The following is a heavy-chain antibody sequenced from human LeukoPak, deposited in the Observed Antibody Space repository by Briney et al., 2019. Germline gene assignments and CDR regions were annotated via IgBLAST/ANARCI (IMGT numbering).Heavy chain of an antibody. V-gene: IGHV3-21*01. D-gene: IGHD3-22*01. Sequence: GGSLTLSCAASGYIFSDFSVNWVRQAPGKGLEWVSSISVRSNYRYYADSVRGRFTISRDDARDSLFLQMNSLRADDTAVYFCVRLRRNNDRSGYYYYYDYWGQGTLVTVSS. J-gene: IGHJ4*02. CDR2: ISVRSNYR. CDR3: VRLRRNNDRSGYYYYYDY. CDR1: GYIFSDFS.